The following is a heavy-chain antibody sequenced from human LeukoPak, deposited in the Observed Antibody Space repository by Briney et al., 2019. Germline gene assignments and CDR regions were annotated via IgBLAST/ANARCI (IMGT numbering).Heavy chain of an antibody. CDR2: IYSGGST. V-gene: IGHV3-66*01. D-gene: IGHD3-10*01. CDR1: GFTVSSNY. CDR3: ASSCGSGSPCDYYYGMDV. J-gene: IGHJ6*02. Sequence: PGGSLRLSCAASGFTVSSNYMSWVRQAPGKGLEWVSVIYSGGSTYYADSVKGRFTISRDNSKNTLYLQMNSLRAEDTAVYYCASSCGSGSPCDYYYGMDVWGQGTTVTVSS.